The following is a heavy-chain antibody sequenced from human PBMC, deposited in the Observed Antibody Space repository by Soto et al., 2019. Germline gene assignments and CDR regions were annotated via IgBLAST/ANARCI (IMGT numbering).Heavy chain of an antibody. Sequence: EVQLVESGGGSVQPGRSPRLSCVASGFTFESYAMHWVRQVPGKGLEWVSGISRNSGSIGYEDSVKGRFTISRDNAQKSLYLEMNSLRVEDTAFYYCVKDIHEQWLVSHFEYWGQGALVTVSS. CDR3: VKDIHEQWLVSHFEY. J-gene: IGHJ4*02. CDR1: GFTFESYA. V-gene: IGHV3-9*01. D-gene: IGHD6-19*01. CDR2: ISRNSGSI.